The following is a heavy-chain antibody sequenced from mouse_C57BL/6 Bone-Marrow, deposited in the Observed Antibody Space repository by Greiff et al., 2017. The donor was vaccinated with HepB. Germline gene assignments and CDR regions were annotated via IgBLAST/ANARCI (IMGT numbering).Heavy chain of an antibody. J-gene: IGHJ3*01. D-gene: IGHD2-3*01. CDR1: GYAFTNYL. CDR3: ARSLGGYYAY. CDR2: INPGSGGT. Sequence: QVQLQQSGAELVRPGTSVKVSCKASGYAFTNYLIEWVKQRPGQGLEWIGVINPGSGGTNYNEKFKGKATLTADKSSSTAYMQLSSLTSEDSAVYFCARSLGGYYAYWGQGTLVTVSA. V-gene: IGHV1-54*01.